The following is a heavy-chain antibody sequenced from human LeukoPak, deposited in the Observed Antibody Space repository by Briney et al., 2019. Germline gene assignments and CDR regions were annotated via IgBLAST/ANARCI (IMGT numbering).Heavy chain of an antibody. CDR3: ARSEGALALDY. V-gene: IGHV3-30-3*01. CDR1: GFTFSSYA. Sequence: GGSLRLSCAASGFTFSSYAMSWVRQAPGKGLEWVAVISYDGSNKYYADSVKGRFTISRDNSKNTLYLQMNSLRAEDTAVYYCARSEGALALDYWGQGTLVTVSS. D-gene: IGHD4/OR15-4a*01. J-gene: IGHJ4*02. CDR2: ISYDGSNK.